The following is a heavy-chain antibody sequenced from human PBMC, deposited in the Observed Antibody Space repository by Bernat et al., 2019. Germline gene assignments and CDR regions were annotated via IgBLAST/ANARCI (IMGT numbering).Heavy chain of an antibody. V-gene: IGHV4-59*08. J-gene: IGHJ4*02. D-gene: IGHD2-15*01. CDR1: GGSVSSHY. Sequence: QVQLQESGPRLVKPSETLSLTCTVSGGSVSSHYWSWIRQPPGKGLEWIGYIYYSGIINYNPSLKSRVTISVDTSKNQISLKLNSVTAADTAVFYCAGSSYTPSCRPGSCLLLEILDFWGQGTLVTVSS. CDR3: AGSSYTPSCRPGSCLLLEILDF. CDR2: IYYSGII.